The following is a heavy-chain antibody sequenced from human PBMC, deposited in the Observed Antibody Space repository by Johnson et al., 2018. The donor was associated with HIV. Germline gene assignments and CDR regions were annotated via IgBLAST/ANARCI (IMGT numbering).Heavy chain of an antibody. V-gene: IGHV3-30*19. CDR3: ASSQGSGEGAFDI. CDR1: GFTFSSYG. Sequence: QVQLVESGGGVVQPGGSLRLSCAASGFTFSSYGMHWVRQAPGKGLEWVAVISYDGGNKYYADSVKGRFTISRDNSKNTLYLQMNSLRAEDTAVYYCASSQGSGEGAFDIWGQGTMVTVSS. J-gene: IGHJ3*02. D-gene: IGHD2-21*01. CDR2: ISYDGGNK.